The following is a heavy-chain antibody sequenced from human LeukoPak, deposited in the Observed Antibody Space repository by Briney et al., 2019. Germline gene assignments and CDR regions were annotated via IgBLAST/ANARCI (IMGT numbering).Heavy chain of an antibody. J-gene: IGHJ4*02. V-gene: IGHV3-48*01. CDR1: GFTFSSYS. D-gene: IGHD3-10*01. Sequence: PGGSLRLSCAASGFTFSSYSMNWVRQAPGKGLEWVSYISSSSSTIYYADSVKGRFTISRDNAKNTMYLQMNSLRAEDTAVYYCAKDARLYSSGSYYKSDYFDYWGQGTLVTVSS. CDR3: AKDARLYSSGSYYKSDYFDY. CDR2: ISSSSSTI.